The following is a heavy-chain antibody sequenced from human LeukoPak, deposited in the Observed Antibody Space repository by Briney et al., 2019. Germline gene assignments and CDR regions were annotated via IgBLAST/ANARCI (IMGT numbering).Heavy chain of an antibody. CDR3: ARGGSAADFDY. D-gene: IGHD3-10*01. CDR1: GFTFSNYW. CDR2: IRSDGSSI. V-gene: IGHV3-74*01. J-gene: IGHJ4*02. Sequence: PSGGSLRLSCAASGFTFSNYWMHWVRQAPGKGLVWVSRIRSDGSSISYADSVKGRFTISRDNAKNTLYLQMNSLRPEDTAVYYCARGGSAADFDYWGQGTLVTFSS.